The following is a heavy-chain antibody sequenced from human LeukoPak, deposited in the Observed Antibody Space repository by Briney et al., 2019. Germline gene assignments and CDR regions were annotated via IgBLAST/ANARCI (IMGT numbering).Heavy chain of an antibody. CDR2: INPNSGGT. CDR1: GYSFSGYY. J-gene: IGHJ5*02. D-gene: IGHD6-19*01. Sequence: ASVKVSCKTSGYSFSGYYIHWVRQAPGQVLEWMGWINPNSGGTNYAQKFQDRVTMTRDTSINTAYVELSSLTSDDTAVYYCARGSVTGTASWFDPWGQGTLVTVSS. V-gene: IGHV1-2*02. CDR3: ARGSVTGTASWFDP.